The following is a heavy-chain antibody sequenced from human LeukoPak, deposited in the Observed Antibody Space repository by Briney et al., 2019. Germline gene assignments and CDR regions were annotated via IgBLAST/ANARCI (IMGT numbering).Heavy chain of an antibody. CDR3: ATVAGSSLSRNYFDP. D-gene: IGHD5-24*01. J-gene: IGHJ5*02. V-gene: IGHV3-9*01. Sequence: GGSLRLSCAASGFIFNSHWMHWVRQPPGKGLEWVSGISWNSANIGYADSVKGRFTISRDNAKNSLYLQMNSLRDEDSAFYYCATVAGSSLSRNYFDPWGQGTLVTVSS. CDR2: ISWNSANI. CDR1: GFIFNSHW.